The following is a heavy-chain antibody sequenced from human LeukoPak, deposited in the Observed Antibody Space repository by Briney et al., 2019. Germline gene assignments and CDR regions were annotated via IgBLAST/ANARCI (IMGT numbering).Heavy chain of an antibody. Sequence: GGSLRLSCAASGFTFISYAMSWVRQAPGKGLEWVSSLSGNAGRPYYADSVKGRFTISRDNSKNTLYLELNILKVEDAAVYYCARDFRSDFPNWFDPWGQGVLVTVSS. D-gene: IGHD3-3*01. CDR1: GFTFISYA. CDR2: LSGNAGRP. J-gene: IGHJ5*02. CDR3: ARDFRSDFPNWFDP. V-gene: IGHV3-23*01.